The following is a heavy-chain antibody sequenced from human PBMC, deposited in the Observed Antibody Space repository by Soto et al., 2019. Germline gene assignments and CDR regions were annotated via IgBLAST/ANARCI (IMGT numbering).Heavy chain of an antibody. D-gene: IGHD6-6*01. J-gene: IGHJ4*02. CDR1: GGTFSSYA. V-gene: IGHV1-69*13. CDR3: ARACIAARPEGFDY. CDR2: IIPIFGTA. Sequence: ASVQVSCKASGGTFSSYAISWVRQAPGQGLEWMGGIIPIFGTANYAQKFQGRVTITADESTSTAYMELSSLRSEDTAVYYCARACIAARPEGFDYWGQGSLVTVSS.